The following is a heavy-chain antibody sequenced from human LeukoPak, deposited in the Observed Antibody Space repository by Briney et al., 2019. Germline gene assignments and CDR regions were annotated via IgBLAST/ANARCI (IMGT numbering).Heavy chain of an antibody. CDR1: GFXFSTYW. Sequence: GGSLRLSCAASGFXFSTYWMLWARQAPGKGLVWISHINRDGGSTSYADSVKGRFTISRDNAKNTVYLQMSSLRAEDTAVYYCARGAGDDLDYWGQGTLVSVSS. J-gene: IGHJ4*02. V-gene: IGHV3-74*01. D-gene: IGHD7-27*01. CDR3: ARGAGDDLDY. CDR2: INRDGGST.